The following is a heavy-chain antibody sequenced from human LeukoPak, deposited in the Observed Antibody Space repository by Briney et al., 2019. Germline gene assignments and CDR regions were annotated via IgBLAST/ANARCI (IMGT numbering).Heavy chain of an antibody. J-gene: IGHJ4*02. CDR2: IYYSGST. D-gene: IGHD4-17*01. CDR3: ASSGAYDYGDYIYYFDY. Sequence: SETLSLTCTVSGGSISSYYWSWIRQPPGKGLEWIGYIYYSGSTNYNPSLKSRVTISVGTSKNQFSLKLSSVTAADTAVYYCASSGAYDYGDYIYYFDYWGQGTLVTVSS. CDR1: GGSISSYY. V-gene: IGHV4-59*01.